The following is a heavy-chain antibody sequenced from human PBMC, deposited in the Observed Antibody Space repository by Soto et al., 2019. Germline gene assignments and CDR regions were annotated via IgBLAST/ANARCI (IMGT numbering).Heavy chain of an antibody. CDR3: ARVYSGSYSAS. V-gene: IGHV4-31*03. J-gene: IGHJ4*02. D-gene: IGHD1-26*01. CDR2: ISYSGST. Sequence: ASETLSLPCTVSGGSISSGGYYWSWIRQHPGTGLEGIGHISYSGSTHYNPSLKSRVTISVDRSKNQFSLKLSSVTAADTAVYYCARVYSGSYSASWGRGTLVTVSS. CDR1: GGSISSGGYY.